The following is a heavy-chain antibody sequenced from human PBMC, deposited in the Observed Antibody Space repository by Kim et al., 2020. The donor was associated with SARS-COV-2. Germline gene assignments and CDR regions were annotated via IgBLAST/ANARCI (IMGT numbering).Heavy chain of an antibody. J-gene: IGHJ4*02. Sequence: GGSLRLSCAASGFTFSSYSMNWVRQAPGKGLEWVSSISSSSSYIYYADSVKGRFTISRDNAKNSLYLQMNSLSAEDTAVYYCARAGTGGAASDYWGQGTLGTVSS. CDR2: ISSSSSYI. CDR1: GFTFSSYS. V-gene: IGHV3-21*01. CDR3: ARAGTGGAASDY. D-gene: IGHD1-1*01.